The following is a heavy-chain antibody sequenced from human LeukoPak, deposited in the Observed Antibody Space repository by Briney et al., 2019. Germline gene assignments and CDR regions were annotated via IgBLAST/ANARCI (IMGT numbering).Heavy chain of an antibody. CDR1: GGSISSSTFY. CDR3: ARVAFESGATRNWFDP. Sequence: PSETLSLTCTVSGGSISSSTFYWGWLRQPPGKGLEWIGGVYYSGSTYSNPSLKSRVTISVDTSKNDFSLKLSSVTAAATAVYYCARVAFESGATRNWFDPWGQGTLVTVSS. D-gene: IGHD4/OR15-4a*01. J-gene: IGHJ5*02. V-gene: IGHV4-39*02. CDR2: VYYSGST.